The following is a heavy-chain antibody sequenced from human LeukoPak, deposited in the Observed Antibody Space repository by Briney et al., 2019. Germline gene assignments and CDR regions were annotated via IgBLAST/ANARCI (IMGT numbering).Heavy chain of an antibody. Sequence: GVSLRLSCAAFVLTFTSYGMSWVREAPGKGLEWGSYISSSGSTIYYADSVKGRFTISRDNAKNSLYLQMNSLRAEDTAVYYCARDLPTYDSSGYYYWGQGTLVTVSS. CDR3: ARDLPTYDSSGYYY. CDR2: ISSSGSTI. J-gene: IGHJ4*02. D-gene: IGHD3-22*01. CDR1: VLTFTSYG. V-gene: IGHV3-48*04.